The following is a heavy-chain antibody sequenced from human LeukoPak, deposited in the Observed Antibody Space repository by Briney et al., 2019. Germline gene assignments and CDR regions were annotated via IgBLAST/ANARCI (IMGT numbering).Heavy chain of an antibody. V-gene: IGHV3-30*18. CDR3: AKDEQWLDYYYGMDV. J-gene: IGHJ6*02. Sequence: GGSLRLPCAASGFTFSSYGMHWVRQAPGKGLEWVAVTSYDGSNKYYADSVKGRFTISRDNSKNTLYLQMNSLRAEDTAVYYCAKDEQWLDYYYGMDVWGQGTTVTVSS. CDR1: GFTFSSYG. D-gene: IGHD6-19*01. CDR2: TSYDGSNK.